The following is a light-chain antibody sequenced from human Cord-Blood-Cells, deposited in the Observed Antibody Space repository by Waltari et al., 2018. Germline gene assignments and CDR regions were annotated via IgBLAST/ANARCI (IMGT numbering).Light chain of an antibody. CDR3: QQSYSTPFT. J-gene: IGKJ3*01. Sequence: DIQMTHSPSSLFASLCARVTITCRASQSISSYLNWYQQKPGKAPKLLIYAASSLQSGVPSRFSGSGSGTDFTLTISSLQPEDFATYYCQQSYSTPFTFGPGTKVDIK. CDR2: AAS. V-gene: IGKV1-39*01. CDR1: QSISSY.